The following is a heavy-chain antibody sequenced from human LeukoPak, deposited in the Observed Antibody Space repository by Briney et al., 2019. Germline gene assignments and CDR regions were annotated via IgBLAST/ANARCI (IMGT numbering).Heavy chain of an antibody. V-gene: IGHV3-33*01. D-gene: IGHD1-1*01. CDR2: IWDDGSNE. Sequence: GGSLRLSCAASGFTFSNYDMHWVRQAPGKGLEWVAVIWDDGSNEYYEDSVKGRFTIFRDNRRNTLYLQMNSLRAEDTAVYSCARDHSGTQDYWGQGTLVTVSS. CDR3: ARDHSGTQDY. CDR1: GFTFSNYD. J-gene: IGHJ4*02.